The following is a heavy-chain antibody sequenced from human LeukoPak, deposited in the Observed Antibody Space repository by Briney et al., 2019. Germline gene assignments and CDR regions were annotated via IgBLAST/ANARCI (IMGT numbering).Heavy chain of an antibody. V-gene: IGHV4-31*03. Sequence: SETLSLTCTVSGGSISSGGYYWSWIRQHPGKGLEGIGYIYYSGSTYYNPSLKSRVTISVDTSKSQFSLKLSSVTAADTAVYYCARPSVAGKFGGFGYWGQGTLVTVSS. J-gene: IGHJ4*02. CDR1: GGSISSGGYY. CDR3: ARPSVAGKFGGFGY. D-gene: IGHD6-19*01. CDR2: IYYSGST.